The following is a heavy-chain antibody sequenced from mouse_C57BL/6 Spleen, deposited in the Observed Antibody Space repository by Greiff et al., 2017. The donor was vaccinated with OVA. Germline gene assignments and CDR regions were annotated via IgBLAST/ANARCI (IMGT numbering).Heavy chain of an antibody. V-gene: IGHV1-62-2*01. CDR2: FYPGSGSI. D-gene: IGHD1-1*01. J-gene: IGHJ2*01. Sequence: QVHVKQSGAELVKPGASVKLSCKASGYTFTEYTIHWVKQRPGQGLEWIGWFYPGSGSIKYNEKFKDKATLTADKSSSTAYMELSRLTSEDSAVYFCARHAGGNYYGSTPYYFGYWGQGTTLTVSS. CDR3: ARHAGGNYYGSTPYYFGY. CDR1: GYTFTEYT.